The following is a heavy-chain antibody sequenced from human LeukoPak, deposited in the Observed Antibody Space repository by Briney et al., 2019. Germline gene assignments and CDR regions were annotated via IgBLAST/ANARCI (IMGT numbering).Heavy chain of an antibody. Sequence: GGSLRLSCAASGFTFSRYAMHWVRQAPGKGLEYVSAISSNGGSTYYANSVKGRFTISRDNSKNTLYLQMGSLRAEDMAAYYCARAKAVVTAPDDYWSQGTLVTVSS. J-gene: IGHJ4*02. V-gene: IGHV3-64*01. D-gene: IGHD2-21*02. CDR3: ARAKAVVTAPDDY. CDR2: ISSNGGST. CDR1: GFTFSRYA.